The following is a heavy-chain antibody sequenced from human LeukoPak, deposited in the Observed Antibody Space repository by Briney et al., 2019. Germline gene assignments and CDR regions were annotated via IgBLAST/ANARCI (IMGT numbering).Heavy chain of an antibody. D-gene: IGHD3-9*01. CDR2: MNPNSGNT. CDR3: ARGVRYFDWLLHYWYFDL. V-gene: IGHV1-8*01. J-gene: IGHJ2*01. Sequence: GASVKVSCKASGYTFTSYDINWVRQATGQGLEWMGWMNPNSGNTGYAQKFQGRVTMTRNASISTAYMELSSLRSEDTAVYYCARGVRYFDWLLHYWYFDLWGRGTLATVSS. CDR1: GYTFTSYD.